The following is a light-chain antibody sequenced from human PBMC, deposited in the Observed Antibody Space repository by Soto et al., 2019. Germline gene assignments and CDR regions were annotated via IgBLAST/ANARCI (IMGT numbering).Light chain of an antibody. CDR1: QSVSSN. J-gene: IGKJ2*01. CDR3: QQYNNCPSMYT. V-gene: IGKV3D-15*01. Sequence: EIVMTQSPATLSVSPGERATLSCRASQSVSSNLAWYQQKPGQAPRLIIYGASTRTTGIPARLSGSGSGTELTLTISSLQSEDFAVYYCQQYNNCPSMYTFGQGTKLEIK. CDR2: GAS.